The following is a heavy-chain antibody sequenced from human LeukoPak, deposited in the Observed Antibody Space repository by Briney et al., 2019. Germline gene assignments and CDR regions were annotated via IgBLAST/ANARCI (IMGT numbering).Heavy chain of an antibody. Sequence: SQTLSLTCAISGDSVSSNSATWTWIRQSPSRGLEWLGRTYYRSKWYNDYAVSMKSRITINPDTSKNQFSLQLSSVTPEDTAVYYCARGSSSNSWYFDYWGQGTLVTVSS. CDR2: TYYRSKWYN. J-gene: IGHJ4*02. CDR3: ARGSSSNSWYFDY. D-gene: IGHD6-13*01. CDR1: GDSVSSNSAT. V-gene: IGHV6-1*01.